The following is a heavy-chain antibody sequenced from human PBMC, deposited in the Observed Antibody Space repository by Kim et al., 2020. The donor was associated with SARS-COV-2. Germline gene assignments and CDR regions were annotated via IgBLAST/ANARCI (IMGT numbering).Heavy chain of an antibody. CDR1: GFTFSSYD. J-gene: IGHJ5*01. CDR2: IGTAGDT. Sequence: GGSLRLSCAASGFTFSSYDMHWVRQATGKGLEWVSPIGTAGDTYYPGSVKGRFIISRENAKNSLYLQMISLRAGDTAVYYCARGRWCYDFWGGYKGAEDWFGSWGQGTLVTVSS. D-gene: IGHD3-3*01. V-gene: IGHV3-13*01. CDR3: ARGRWCYDFWGGYKGAEDWFGS.